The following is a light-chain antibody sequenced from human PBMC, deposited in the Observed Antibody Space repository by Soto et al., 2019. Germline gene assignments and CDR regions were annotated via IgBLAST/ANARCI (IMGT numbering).Light chain of an antibody. V-gene: IGKV2-30*01. CDR2: KVS. CDR3: MQGTHWPPYT. Sequence: DVVMTQSPLSLPVTLGQPASISCRSSQSLLYSDGNTHFNWFHHRPGQSPRRLIYKVSNRDSGVPDRFSGSGLGTDFTLKISRVYSEDVGVYYCMQGTHWPPYTFGHGTTLEIK. CDR1: QSLLYSDGNTH. J-gene: IGKJ2*01.